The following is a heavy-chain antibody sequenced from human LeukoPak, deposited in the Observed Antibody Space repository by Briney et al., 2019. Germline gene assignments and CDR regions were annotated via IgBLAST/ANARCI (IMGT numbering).Heavy chain of an antibody. CDR2: ITGSGTGT. Sequence: PGGSLRLSCAASGFTFSSDAMSWVRQAPGKGLEWVSAITGSGTGTYYADSVKGRFTISRDDSKNTLFLQMNSLRAEDTAVHFCARMGKGTLDYWGQGTLVTVSS. CDR1: GFTFSSDA. D-gene: IGHD1-1*01. J-gene: IGHJ4*02. V-gene: IGHV3-23*01. CDR3: ARMGKGTLDY.